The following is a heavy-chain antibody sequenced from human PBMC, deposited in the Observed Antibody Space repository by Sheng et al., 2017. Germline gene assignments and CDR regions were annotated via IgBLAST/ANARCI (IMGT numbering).Heavy chain of an antibody. CDR2: IRYDGGEK. J-gene: IGHJ6*03. CDR1: GFTFQTIG. CDR3: ALDFIPMDV. D-gene: IGHD2-21*01. Sequence: KLVESGGGVVQPGGSVRLSCAASGFTFQTIGVHWVRQAPGKGLEWLTFIRYDGGEKFYADSIKGRFTVSRDNSKNTLYLQMDSLTPEDTAMYNCALDFIPMDVWGEGTKVTVSS. V-gene: IGHV3-30*02.